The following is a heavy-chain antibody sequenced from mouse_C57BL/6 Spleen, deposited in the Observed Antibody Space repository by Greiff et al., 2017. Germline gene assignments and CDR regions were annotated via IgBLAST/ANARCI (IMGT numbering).Heavy chain of an antibody. D-gene: IGHD2-4*01. J-gene: IGHJ3*01. CDR2: IYPGDGDT. V-gene: IGHV1-82*01. CDR1: GYAFSSSW. CDR3: ARFPYDYSWFAY. Sequence: VKLQESGPELVKPGASVKISCKASGYAFSSSWMNWVKQRPGKGLEWIGRIYPGDGDTNYNGKFKGKATLTADKSSSTAYMQLSSLTSEDSAVYFCARFPYDYSWFAYWGQGTLVTVSA.